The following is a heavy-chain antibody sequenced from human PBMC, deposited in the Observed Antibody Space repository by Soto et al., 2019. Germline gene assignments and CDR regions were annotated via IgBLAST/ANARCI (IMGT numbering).Heavy chain of an antibody. CDR3: ARRAPPMDV. Sequence: ASVKVSCKASGYTYTSYGIRWVRQATGQGLEWMGWISAYNGNTKYAQKLQGRVTMTTDTSTSTAYMELRSLRSDDTAVYYCARRAPPMDVWGQGTTVTVSS. J-gene: IGHJ6*02. V-gene: IGHV1-18*01. CDR2: ISAYNGNT. CDR1: GYTYTSYG.